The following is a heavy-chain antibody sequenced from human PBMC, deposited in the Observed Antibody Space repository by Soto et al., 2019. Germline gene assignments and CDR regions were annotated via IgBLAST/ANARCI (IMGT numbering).Heavy chain of an antibody. CDR1: GFSFSIYA. V-gene: IGHV3-30-3*01. Sequence: QVQLVESGGGVVQPGRSLRLSCAASGFSFSIYAMHWVRQAPGKGLEWVAVISYHGSTEYYGDSVKGRFTISRDNSKNTLYLQMYSLRPEDTAIYYCARGYSYGPNWESDASDIWGQGAMVTVSS. CDR2: ISYHGSTE. D-gene: IGHD5-18*01. J-gene: IGHJ3*02. CDR3: ARGYSYGPNWESDASDI.